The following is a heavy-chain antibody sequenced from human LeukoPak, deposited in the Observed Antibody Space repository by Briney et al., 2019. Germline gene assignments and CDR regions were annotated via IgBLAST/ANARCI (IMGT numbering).Heavy chain of an antibody. J-gene: IGHJ3*02. CDR1: GFIVSSNY. D-gene: IGHD4-17*01. CDR3: ARGPVTRFEI. V-gene: IGHV3-53*01. Sequence: GGSLRLSCAASGFIVSSNYMSWVRRAPGKGLEWVSVIYSGGTTYYADSVKGRFTISRDNSNNTLYLRMNSLMAEDTAVYYCARGPVTRFEIWGQGTMVTVSS. CDR2: IYSGGTT.